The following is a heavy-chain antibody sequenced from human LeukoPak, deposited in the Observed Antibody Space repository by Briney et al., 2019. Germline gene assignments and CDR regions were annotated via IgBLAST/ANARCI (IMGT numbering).Heavy chain of an antibody. Sequence: SETLSLTCAVYGGSFSGYYGSWIRQPPGKGLDWIGEINHSGSTNYNPSLKSRVTISVDTSKNQFSLKLSSVTAADTAVYYCAVGKRAVAGPGYFDYWGQGTLVTVSS. CDR1: GGSFSGYY. J-gene: IGHJ4*02. D-gene: IGHD6-19*01. CDR2: INHSGST. V-gene: IGHV4-34*01. CDR3: AVGKRAVAGPGYFDY.